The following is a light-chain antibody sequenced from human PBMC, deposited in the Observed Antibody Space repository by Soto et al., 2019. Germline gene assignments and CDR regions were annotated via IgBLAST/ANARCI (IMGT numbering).Light chain of an antibody. CDR3: GTWDSSLSVVV. CDR1: SSDVGSHNF. CDR2: EVT. Sequence: QSALTQPASVSGSPGQSITISCTGTSSDVGSHNFVSWYQQRPGKAPKLMIFEVTKRPSGVSSRFSASKSGNTASLTISGVQAEDEADYYCGTWDSSLSVVVFGGGTKLTVL. J-gene: IGLJ2*01. V-gene: IGLV2-23*02.